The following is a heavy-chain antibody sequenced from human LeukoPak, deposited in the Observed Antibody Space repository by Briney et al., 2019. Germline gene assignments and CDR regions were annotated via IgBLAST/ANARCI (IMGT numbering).Heavy chain of an antibody. CDR3: ARGRIAVA. J-gene: IGHJ5*02. CDR1: GDSVTTYY. CDR2: VYYSGSA. V-gene: IGHV4-59*02. Sequence: SETLSLTCTVSGDSVTTYYWSWIRQPPGKGLEWLGYVYYSGSATYNPSLKSRVTISVDTSKNQFSLKLSSVTAADTAVYYCARGRIAVAWGQGTLVTVSS. D-gene: IGHD6-19*01.